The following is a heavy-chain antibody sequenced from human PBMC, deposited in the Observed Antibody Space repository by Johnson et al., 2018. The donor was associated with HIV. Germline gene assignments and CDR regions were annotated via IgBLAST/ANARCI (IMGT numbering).Heavy chain of an antibody. CDR2: IGTAGDT. V-gene: IGHV3-13*01. D-gene: IGHD1-14*01. J-gene: IGHJ3*02. Sequence: VQLVESGGGLVQPGGSLRLSCAASGFSVSTSDMHWVRQATGKGLDWVSVIGTAGDTYYPGSVKGRFTISRENAKNTLYLQMNSLRAEDTAVYYCARGFHRGGAFDIWGQGTMVTVSS. CDR3: ARGFHRGGAFDI. CDR1: GFSVSTSD.